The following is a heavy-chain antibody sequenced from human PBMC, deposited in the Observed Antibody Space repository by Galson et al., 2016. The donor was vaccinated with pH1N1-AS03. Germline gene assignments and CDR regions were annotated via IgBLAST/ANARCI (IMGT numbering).Heavy chain of an antibody. J-gene: IGHJ6*02. V-gene: IGHV1-69*04. D-gene: IGHD5-12*01. Sequence: SVKVSCKGSGCSSSSQAVNWVRQAPGQGLEWVGRSIRNRGTANYGQKLQGRVTITTDTSTETAHMELISLTSEDTAVYFCAIEGRGDGGYAHNEYYGMDVWGQGTTVIVSS. CDR3: AIEGRGDGGYAHNEYYGMDV. CDR2: SIRNRGTA. CDR1: GCSSSSQA.